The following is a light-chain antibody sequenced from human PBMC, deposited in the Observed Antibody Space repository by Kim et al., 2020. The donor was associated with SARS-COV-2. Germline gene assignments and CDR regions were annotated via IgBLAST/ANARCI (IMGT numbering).Light chain of an antibody. CDR3: AAWDESLNGLV. V-gene: IGLV1-44*01. CDR2: SYE. CDR1: SSGVGRNS. Sequence: GTRLTTACPGSSSGVGRNSRNLYRLLPGTVPKLLICSYELRPCRVPGQFSSSKSGDSATLAISGLQSADEASYYCAAWDESLNGLVFGGGTQLTVL. J-gene: IGLJ3*02.